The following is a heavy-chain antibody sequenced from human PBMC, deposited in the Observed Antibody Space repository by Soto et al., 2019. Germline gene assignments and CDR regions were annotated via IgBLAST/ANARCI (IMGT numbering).Heavy chain of an antibody. CDR3: AKGRTYYYGSGTYYGMDV. CDR2: ISGSGEST. Sequence: EVQLLESGGGLVQPGGSLRLSCAASGFTFSSYAMSWVRQAPGKGLEWVSAISGSGESTYYADSVKGRFTISRDNSKNTLYLQKNSLRAEDTAVYYCAKGRTYYYGSGTYYGMDVWGQGTTVTVSS. D-gene: IGHD3-10*01. J-gene: IGHJ6*02. CDR1: GFTFSSYA. V-gene: IGHV3-23*01.